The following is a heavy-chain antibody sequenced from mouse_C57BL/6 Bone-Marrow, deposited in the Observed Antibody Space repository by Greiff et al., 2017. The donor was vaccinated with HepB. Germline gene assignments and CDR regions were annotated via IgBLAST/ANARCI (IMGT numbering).Heavy chain of an antibody. Sequence: QVQLQQPGAELVKPGASVKMSCKASGYTFTSYWITWVKQRPGQGLEWIGDIYPGSGSTNYNEKFKSKATLTVDTSSSTAYMQLSSLTSEDSAVYYCARPPKYDGNAMDYWGQGTSVTVSS. J-gene: IGHJ4*01. CDR1: GYTFTSYW. V-gene: IGHV1-55*01. CDR2: IYPGSGST. D-gene: IGHD1-1*01. CDR3: ARPPKYDGNAMDY.